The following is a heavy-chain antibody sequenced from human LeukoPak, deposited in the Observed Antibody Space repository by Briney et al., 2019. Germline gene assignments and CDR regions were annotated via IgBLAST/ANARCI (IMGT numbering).Heavy chain of an antibody. D-gene: IGHD6-13*01. CDR1: GGSISSTSYY. CDR3: ARLVWIAAALFFDY. V-gene: IGHV4-39*01. Sequence: PSETLSLTCTVSGGSISSTSYYWGWIRQPPGKGLEWIGTIYYSGRTYYNPSLKSRVTISVDTSKNQFSLKLSSVTAADTAVFYCARLVWIAAALFFDYWGQGTLVTVSS. CDR2: IYYSGRT. J-gene: IGHJ4*02.